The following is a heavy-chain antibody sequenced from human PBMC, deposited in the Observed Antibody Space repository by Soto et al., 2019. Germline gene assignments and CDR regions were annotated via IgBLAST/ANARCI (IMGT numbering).Heavy chain of an antibody. D-gene: IGHD1-26*01. V-gene: IGHV3-33*03. Sequence: LRLSCTASGFSLSRYGLHWVRQAPGKGLEWVAGLWSDGIKTSYTDSVKGRFTISXXXXKXXXYXQXXXLXAEDTAFYYCAKPQWELLDWGQGPLVTVSS. CDR3: AKPQWELLD. J-gene: IGHJ4*02. CDR1: GFSLSRYG. CDR2: LWSDGIKT.